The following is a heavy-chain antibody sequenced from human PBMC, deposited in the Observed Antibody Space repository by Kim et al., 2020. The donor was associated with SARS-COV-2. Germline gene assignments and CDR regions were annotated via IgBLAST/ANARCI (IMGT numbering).Heavy chain of an antibody. CDR3: AKDPSLFGYIAAAGTSRFDY. J-gene: IGHJ4*02. D-gene: IGHD6-13*01. Sequence: GGSLRLSCAASGFTFGDYAMHWVRQAPGKGLEWVSGISWNSGSIGYADSVKGRFTISRDNAKNSLYLQMNSLRAEDTALYYCAKDPSLFGYIAAAGTSRFDYWGQGTLVTVSS. CDR2: ISWNSGSI. V-gene: IGHV3-9*01. CDR1: GFTFGDYA.